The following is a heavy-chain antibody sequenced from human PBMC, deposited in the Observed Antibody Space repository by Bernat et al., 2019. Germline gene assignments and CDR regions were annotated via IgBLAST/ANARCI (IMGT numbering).Heavy chain of an antibody. J-gene: IGHJ4*02. CDR2: INPNSGGT. V-gene: IGHV1-2*04. CDR3: ARAGTDCSSTSCYNFAY. D-gene: IGHD2-2*02. CDR1: GYTFTGYY. Sequence: QVQLVQSGAEVKKPGASVKVSCKASGYTFTGYYMHWVRQAPGQGLEWMGWINPNSGGTNYAQKFQGWVTMTRDTSISTAYMELSRLRSDDTAVYYCARAGTDCSSTSCYNFAYWGQGTLVTVSS.